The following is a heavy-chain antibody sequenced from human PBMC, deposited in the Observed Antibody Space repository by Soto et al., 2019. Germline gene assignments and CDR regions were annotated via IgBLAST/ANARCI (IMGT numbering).Heavy chain of an antibody. J-gene: IGHJ3*02. V-gene: IGHV2-5*02. CDR2: IYWDDDK. CDR3: AHYFYILVDDAFDI. Sequence: QITLKESGPTLVKPTQTLTLTCTFSGFSLSTSGVGAGWIRQPPGKALEWLALIYWDDDKRYSPSLKSRLTITKDTSKNQVVLTMTNMDPVDTATYYCAHYFYILVDDAFDIWGQGTMVTVSS. CDR1: GFSLSTSGVG. D-gene: IGHD2-8*02.